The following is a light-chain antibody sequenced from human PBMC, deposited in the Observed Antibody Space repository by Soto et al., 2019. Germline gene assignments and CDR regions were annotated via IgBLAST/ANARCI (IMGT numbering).Light chain of an antibody. Sequence: AIQMTNSPASLSASAGDRVNISCRASQGIGNALGWYQQKPGKPPKVLIYGASNLQSGVPPRFSGSRSGTDFTLAISSLQPEDSATYYCLQHKCYPRTFGQGTKVDIK. CDR2: GAS. CDR1: QGIGNA. V-gene: IGKV1-6*01. J-gene: IGKJ1*01. CDR3: LQHKCYPRT.